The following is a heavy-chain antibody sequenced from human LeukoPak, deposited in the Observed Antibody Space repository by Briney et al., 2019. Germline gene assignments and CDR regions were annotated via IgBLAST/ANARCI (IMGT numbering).Heavy chain of an antibody. V-gene: IGHV3-23*01. CDR3: AKDAWRFGDSLLYYSDY. CDR1: GFAFSSYA. Sequence: PGGSLRLSCAASGFAFSSYAMSWVRQAPGKGLEWVSGISDGGGTTYYADSVKGRFTLSRDNNKNTLYLQMNSLRAEDTAVYYCAKDAWRFGDSLLYYSDYWGQGTLVTVSS. D-gene: IGHD3-10*01. CDR2: ISDGGGTT. J-gene: IGHJ4*02.